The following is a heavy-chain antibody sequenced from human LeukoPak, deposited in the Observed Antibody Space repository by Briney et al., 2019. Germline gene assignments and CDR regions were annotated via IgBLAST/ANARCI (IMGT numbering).Heavy chain of an antibody. D-gene: IGHD6-13*01. J-gene: IGHJ4*02. V-gene: IGHV3-30*18. CDR2: ISHDGKIS. CDR3: AKEANAYRSRSLDY. CDR1: GFTFSSYG. Sequence: LSGGSLRLSCVASGFTFSSYGMQWVRQAPGKGLEWVAVISHDGKISYYTDSVKGQFVISRDNSKNTLYLQMNSLRPEDRAVYYCAKEANAYRSRSLDYWGQGTLVTVSS.